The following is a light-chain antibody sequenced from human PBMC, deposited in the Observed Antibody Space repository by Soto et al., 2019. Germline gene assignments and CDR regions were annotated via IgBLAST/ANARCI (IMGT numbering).Light chain of an antibody. Sequence: EIVLTQCPGPLSLSPWERTTLSCRASQGVDSNYLAWYQQKPGQAPRPLIYGASSRATGAPDRVRGRGSGTDFTLTISRLEPEDFSVYYCHHYGSSPLTVGQGTRLDI. V-gene: IGKV3-20*01. J-gene: IGKJ5*01. CDR2: GAS. CDR1: QGVDSNY. CDR3: HHYGSSPLT.